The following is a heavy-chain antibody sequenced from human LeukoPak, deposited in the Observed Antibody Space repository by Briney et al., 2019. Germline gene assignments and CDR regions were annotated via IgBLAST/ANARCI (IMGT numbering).Heavy chain of an antibody. CDR1: GYTFTSYY. J-gene: IGHJ4*02. Sequence: ASVKVSCKTSGYTFTSYYMHWVRQAPGQGLEWMGWVNPTSGGTNYAQKFQGRVTMTRDTSISTAYMELSSLRSDDTAVYYCARAPLDYGDYFDYWGQGTLVTVSS. D-gene: IGHD4-17*01. CDR3: ARAPLDYGDYFDY. CDR2: VNPTSGGT. V-gene: IGHV1-2*02.